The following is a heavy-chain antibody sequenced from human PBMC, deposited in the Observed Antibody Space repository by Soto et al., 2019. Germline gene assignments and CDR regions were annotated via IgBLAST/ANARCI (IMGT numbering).Heavy chain of an antibody. V-gene: IGHV3-30-3*01. Sequence: QVQLVESGGGVVQPGRSLRLSCAASGFTFSSYAMHWVRQAPGKGLEWVAVISYDGSNKYYADSVKGRFTISRDNSKNTLYLQMNSLRAEDTAVYYCANLLAAGYSHGDEAFDIWGQGTMVTVSS. CDR3: ANLLAAGYSHGDEAFDI. CDR1: GFTFSSYA. CDR2: ISYDGSNK. D-gene: IGHD5-18*01. J-gene: IGHJ3*02.